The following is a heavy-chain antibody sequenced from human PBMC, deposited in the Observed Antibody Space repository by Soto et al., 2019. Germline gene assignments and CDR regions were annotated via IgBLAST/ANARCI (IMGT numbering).Heavy chain of an antibody. J-gene: IGHJ4*02. CDR3: ARLIDDSSPHAAHFDY. Sequence: QVTLKESGPVLVNPTETLTLTCTVSGFSLSNARMGVSWIRQPPGKALEWLAHIFSNDEKSYSTSLKSRLTISKDTSKSQVVLTMTNMDPVDTATYYCARLIDDSSPHAAHFDYWGQGTLVTVSS. V-gene: IGHV2-26*01. D-gene: IGHD6-13*01. CDR2: IFSNDEK. CDR1: GFSLSNARMG.